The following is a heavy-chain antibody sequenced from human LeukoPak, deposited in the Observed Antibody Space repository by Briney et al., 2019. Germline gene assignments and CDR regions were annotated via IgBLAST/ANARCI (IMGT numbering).Heavy chain of an antibody. J-gene: IGHJ4*02. Sequence: PGGSLRLSCLASGFTFSSYAMDWVRQAPGQGLQWVSAVGTSADTYYADSVRGRFTISRDNSKNTLYLQMNSLRAEDTAVYYCAKDRGGGYYSFDYWGQGTLVTVSS. CDR1: GFTFSSYA. D-gene: IGHD3-22*01. CDR3: AKDRGGGYYSFDY. V-gene: IGHV3-23*01. CDR2: VGTSADT.